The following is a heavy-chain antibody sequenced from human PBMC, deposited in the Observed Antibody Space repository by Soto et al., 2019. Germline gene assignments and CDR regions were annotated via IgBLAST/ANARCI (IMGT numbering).Heavy chain of an antibody. D-gene: IGHD4-17*01. CDR2: IHYSGST. CDR3: ARVGWTTVGYYFDY. CDR1: TASIGSYY. J-gene: IGHJ4*02. Sequence: SETLSLTCIVSTASIGSYYWSWIRQPPGKGLEWIGYIHYSGSTKYNPSLKSRVTISIDTSKNQFSLKLTSVTAADTAVYYCARVGWTTVGYYFDYWGQGALVTVS. V-gene: IGHV4-59*01.